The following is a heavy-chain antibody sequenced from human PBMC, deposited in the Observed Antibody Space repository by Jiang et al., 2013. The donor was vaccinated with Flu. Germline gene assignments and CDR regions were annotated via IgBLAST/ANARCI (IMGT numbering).Heavy chain of an antibody. V-gene: IGHV3-30*02. D-gene: IGHD6-19*01. Sequence: VRLSCAASGFTFSNYGMHWVRQAPGKGLEWVAFIRYDGSNKYYADSVKGRFTISRDNSKNTLYLQMNSLRAEDTAVYYCAKERGIAVAGSGFDYWGQGTLVTVSS. J-gene: IGHJ4*02. CDR2: IRYDGSNK. CDR1: GFTFSNYG. CDR3: AKERGIAVAGSGFDY.